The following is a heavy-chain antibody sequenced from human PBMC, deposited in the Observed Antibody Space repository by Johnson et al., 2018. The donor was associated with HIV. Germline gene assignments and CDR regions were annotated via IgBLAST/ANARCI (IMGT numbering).Heavy chain of an antibody. CDR1: GFTVSSNY. Sequence: QVQLVESGGGVVQPGRSLRLSCAASGFTVSSNYMSWVRQAPGKGLEWVAVISYDGSNKYYVESVQGRFTISRDNSKNTLYLQMNSLRAEDTAVYYCAKVLSPRPWGDDAFDIWGQGTMVTVSS. J-gene: IGHJ3*02. D-gene: IGHD7-27*01. CDR3: AKVLSPRPWGDDAFDI. CDR2: ISYDGSNK. V-gene: IGHV3-30*18.